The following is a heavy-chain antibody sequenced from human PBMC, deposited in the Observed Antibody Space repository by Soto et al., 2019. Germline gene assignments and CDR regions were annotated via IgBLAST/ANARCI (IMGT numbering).Heavy chain of an antibody. V-gene: IGHV3-23*01. CDR3: APDAHGSGWISDY. CDR2: IVGSGAGT. J-gene: IGHJ4*02. D-gene: IGHD3-22*01. CDR1: GFTFSTYA. Sequence: GGSLRLSCVVSGFTFSTYAMSWVRQAPGKGLEWVSAIVGSGAGTYYADSVKGRFTISRDNSKNTLYLQMNSLRAEDTAVYYCAPDAHGSGWISDYWGQGTLGTVS.